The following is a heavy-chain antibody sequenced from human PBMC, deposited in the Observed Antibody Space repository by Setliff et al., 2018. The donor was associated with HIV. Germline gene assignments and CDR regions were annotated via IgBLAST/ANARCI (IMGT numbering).Heavy chain of an antibody. CDR2: MHTSGST. Sequence: SETLSLTCTVSGGSISFGCYYWSWIRQPAGKGLEWIGRMHTSGSTSYSPSLKSRVTISIDTSKNQFSLELTSLIAADTAVYYCAREECASWPRVHYWGQGALVTVS. CDR3: AREECASWPRVHY. CDR1: GGSISFGCYY. V-gene: IGHV4-61*02. D-gene: IGHD2-2*01. J-gene: IGHJ4*02.